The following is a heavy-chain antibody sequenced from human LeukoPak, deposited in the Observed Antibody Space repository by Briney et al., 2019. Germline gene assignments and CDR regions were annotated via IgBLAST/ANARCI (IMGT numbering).Heavy chain of an antibody. V-gene: IGHV3-23*01. J-gene: IGHJ5*01. CDR2: ISGSGDNT. CDR3: AKDLHDYGNYVGWFDS. Sequence: GGSLRLSCAASGFTFSSFAMDWVRQAPGKGLEWGSAISGSGDNTYYADSVKGRFTISRDNSKTTLFLQMNSLRAEDTAVYYCAKDLHDYGNYVGWFDSWGQGTLVTVSS. CDR1: GFTFSSFA. D-gene: IGHD4-11*01.